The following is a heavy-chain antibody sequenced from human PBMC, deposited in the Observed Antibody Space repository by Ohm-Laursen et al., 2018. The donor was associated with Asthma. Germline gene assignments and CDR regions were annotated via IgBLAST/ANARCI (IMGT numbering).Heavy chain of an antibody. D-gene: IGHD4-11*01. Sequence: SLRLSCAASGFPFSLYAMDWVRQAPGKGLEWLSYISSDITTIYYADSVKGRFTISRDNSKNTLYLQMNSLRAEDTAVYYCAKVRLGSNSHRRGMDVWGQGTTVTVSS. V-gene: IGHV3-48*01. CDR3: AKVRLGSNSHRRGMDV. J-gene: IGHJ6*02. CDR2: ISSDITTI. CDR1: GFPFSLYA.